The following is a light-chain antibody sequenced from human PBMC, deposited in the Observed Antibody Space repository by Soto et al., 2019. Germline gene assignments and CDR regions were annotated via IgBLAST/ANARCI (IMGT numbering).Light chain of an antibody. CDR1: QSVDIN. V-gene: IGKV3-20*01. CDR2: GAS. J-gene: IGKJ1*01. Sequence: EIVMTQSPATLSVSPGNRVTLSCRASQSVDINLAWYQQKPGQAPRLLIFGASSRATGIPDKFSGSGSGTDFTLTISRLEPDDFAVYYCQYYGSSSWTFGQGTKVDIK. CDR3: QYYGSSSWT.